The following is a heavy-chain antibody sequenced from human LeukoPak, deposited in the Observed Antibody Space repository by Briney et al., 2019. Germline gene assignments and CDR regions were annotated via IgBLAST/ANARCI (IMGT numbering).Heavy chain of an antibody. D-gene: IGHD1-1*01. CDR2: IKQDESEK. Sequence: GGSLRLSCAASGFTFSSYWMSWVRQAPGKRLEWVANIKQDESEKYYVDSLKGRFTISRDNAKNSLYLQMNSLRAEDTAVYYCARDKIEGPTKLDYWGQGILVTVSS. CDR1: GFTFSSYW. J-gene: IGHJ4*02. V-gene: IGHV3-7*01. CDR3: ARDKIEGPTKLDY.